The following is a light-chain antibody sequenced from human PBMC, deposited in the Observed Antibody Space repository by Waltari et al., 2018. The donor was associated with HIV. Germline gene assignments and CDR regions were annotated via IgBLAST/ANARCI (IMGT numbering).Light chain of an antibody. CDR3: YSTSDDNVV. J-gene: IGLJ2*01. Sequence: SYELTQPSSVSVSPAQPARTTCSGDNLPAKYARWFQQGPGQAPVLLIYKDTERPSWLPERFSGSSSGTTVTLTIPGAQVDDEADYYCYSTSDDNVVFGGGTKLMVL. CDR2: KDT. CDR1: NLPAKY. V-gene: IGLV3-27*01.